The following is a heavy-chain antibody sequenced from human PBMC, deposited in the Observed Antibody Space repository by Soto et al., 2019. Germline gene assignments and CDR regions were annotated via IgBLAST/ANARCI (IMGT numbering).Heavy chain of an antibody. J-gene: IGHJ4*02. CDR2: IYYSGST. CDR3: ARCPMVAATRGYYFDY. Sequence: SETLSLTCTVSGGSVSSGSYYWSWIRQPPGKGLEWIGYIYYSGSTNYNPSLKSRVTISVDTSKNQFSLKLSSVTAADTAVYYCARCPMVAATRGYYFDYWAQGTLVTVSS. D-gene: IGHD2-15*01. CDR1: GGSVSSGSYY. V-gene: IGHV4-61*01.